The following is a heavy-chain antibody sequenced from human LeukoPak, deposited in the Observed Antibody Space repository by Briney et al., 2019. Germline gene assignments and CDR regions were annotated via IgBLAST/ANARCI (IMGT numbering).Heavy chain of an antibody. CDR1: GGSISSYY. D-gene: IGHD2-15*01. Sequence: KPSETLSLTCTVSGGSISSYYWSWIRQPPGKGLEWIGYIYYSGSTNYNPSLKSRVTISVDTSKNQFSLKLSSVTAADTAVYYCARVVVMVAGYAFDIWGQGTMVTVSS. J-gene: IGHJ3*02. CDR2: IYYSGST. CDR3: ARVVVMVAGYAFDI. V-gene: IGHV4-59*08.